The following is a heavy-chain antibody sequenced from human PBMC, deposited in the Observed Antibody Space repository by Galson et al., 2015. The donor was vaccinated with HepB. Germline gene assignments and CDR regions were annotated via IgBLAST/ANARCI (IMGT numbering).Heavy chain of an antibody. J-gene: IGHJ4*02. V-gene: IGHV3-7*01. D-gene: IGHD2-2*01. CDR2: IKQDGSEK. CDR1: GFTFSTYW. CDR3: ARDCSRTRCYADY. Sequence: SLRLSCAASGFTFSTYWMSWVRQAPGKGLECVANIKQDGSEKYYVDSVKGRFTISRDNAKNSLYLQMNSLRAEDTAVYYCARDCSRTRCYADYWGQGTLVSVSS.